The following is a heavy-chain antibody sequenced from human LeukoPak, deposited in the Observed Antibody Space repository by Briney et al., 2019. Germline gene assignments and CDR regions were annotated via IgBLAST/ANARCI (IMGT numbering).Heavy chain of an antibody. J-gene: IGHJ4*02. Sequence: GASVKVSCKASGYTFTGYYMHWVRQAPGQGLEWMGWINPNSGGTNYAQKFQGRVTMTRDTSISTAYMELSRPRSDDTAVYYCARGTYYYDSSGLFDYWGQGTLVTVSS. CDR3: ARGTYYYDSSGLFDY. CDR1: GYTFTGYY. CDR2: INPNSGGT. D-gene: IGHD3-22*01. V-gene: IGHV1-2*02.